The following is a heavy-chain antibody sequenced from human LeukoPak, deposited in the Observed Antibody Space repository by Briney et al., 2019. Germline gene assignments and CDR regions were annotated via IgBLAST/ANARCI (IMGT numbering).Heavy chain of an antibody. CDR2: ISGSGGST. Sequence: GGSLRLSCAASGFTFSSYAISWVRQAPGKGLEWVSAISGSGGSTYYADSVKGRFTISRDNSKNTLYLQMNSLRAEDTAVYYCAKTATIFGVVPIISWGQGTLVTVSS. D-gene: IGHD3-3*01. CDR1: GFTFSSYA. V-gene: IGHV3-23*01. J-gene: IGHJ4*02. CDR3: AKTATIFGVVPIIS.